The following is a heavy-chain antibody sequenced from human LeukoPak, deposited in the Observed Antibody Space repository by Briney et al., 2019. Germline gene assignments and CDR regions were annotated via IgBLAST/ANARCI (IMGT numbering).Heavy chain of an antibody. V-gene: IGHV4-59*08. D-gene: IGHD6-13*01. Sequence: SETLSLTCTVSGGSISSYYRSWIRQPPGKGLEWIGYIYYSGSTNYNPSLKSRVTISVDTSKNQFSLKLSSVTAADTAVYYCARHVGSSSWQNFDYWGQGTLVTVSS. CDR1: GGSISSYY. CDR2: IYYSGST. CDR3: ARHVGSSSWQNFDY. J-gene: IGHJ4*02.